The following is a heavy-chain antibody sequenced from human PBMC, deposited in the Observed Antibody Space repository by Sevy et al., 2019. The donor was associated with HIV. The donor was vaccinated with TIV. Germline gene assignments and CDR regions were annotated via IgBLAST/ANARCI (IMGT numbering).Heavy chain of an antibody. Sequence: ASVKVSCKASGYSLNRYDINWVRQATGQGLEWMGWMNPDSGRRGYAPRFQGRVTMTTDTSKGTAYMELRGLRSDDSAVYYCARADLDSTTFFYYYGLDVWGQETTVTVSS. CDR1: GYSLNRYD. J-gene: IGHJ6*02. D-gene: IGHD2-2*01. CDR3: ARADLDSTTFFYYYGLDV. V-gene: IGHV1-8*01. CDR2: MNPDSGRR.